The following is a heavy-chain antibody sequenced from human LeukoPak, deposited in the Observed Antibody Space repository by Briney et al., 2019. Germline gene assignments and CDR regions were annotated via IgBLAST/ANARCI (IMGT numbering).Heavy chain of an antibody. CDR3: ARDWGAAARMFSPGY. CDR1: AYAFTSYG. D-gene: IGHD2-2*01. J-gene: IGHJ4*02. Sequence: VASVTVSFTSSAYAFTSYGFNWVRQAPGQGLEWMGWISAYNGNTNYAQKLQGRVTMTTDTSTSTAYMEMRSLRADDTAVYYCARDWGAAARMFSPGYWGQGTLVTVSS. CDR2: ISAYNGNT. V-gene: IGHV1-18*01.